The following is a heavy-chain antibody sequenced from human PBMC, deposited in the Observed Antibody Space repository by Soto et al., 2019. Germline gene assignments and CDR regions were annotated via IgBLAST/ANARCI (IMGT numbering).Heavy chain of an antibody. Sequence: EVQLLESGGGLVQPGGSLRLSCAASGFTFSSYAMSWVRQAPGKGLEWVSAISGSGGSTYYADSVKGRFTISRDNSKNTLYLQMNSLRAEDTAVYYCAKDAYPTAIFPPGWFDPWGQGTLVTVSS. CDR3: AKDAYPTAIFPPGWFDP. CDR1: GFTFSSYA. CDR2: ISGSGGST. V-gene: IGHV3-23*01. D-gene: IGHD3-3*01. J-gene: IGHJ5*02.